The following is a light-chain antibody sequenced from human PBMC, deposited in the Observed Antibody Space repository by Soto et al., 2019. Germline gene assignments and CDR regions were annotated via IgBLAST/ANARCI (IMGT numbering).Light chain of an antibody. CDR3: QQYEVPPRT. J-gene: IGKJ5*01. Sequence: DIQMTHSPSSLSASVGDRVTITCQASHDISNNLNWYQHREGTAPKLLIYDTFNLETGVPTRFSGSGSGTDFALTISTLQPEDVGTYYCQQYEVPPRTFGQGTRLEIK. V-gene: IGKV1-33*01. CDR1: HDISNN. CDR2: DTF.